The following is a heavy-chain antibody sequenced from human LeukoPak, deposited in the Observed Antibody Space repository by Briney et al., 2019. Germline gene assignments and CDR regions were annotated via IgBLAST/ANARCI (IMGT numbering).Heavy chain of an antibody. D-gene: IGHD3-10*01. Sequence: GRSLRLSCTASGFTFSSYAMHWVRQAPGKGLEWVAVISYDGSNKYYADSVKGRFTISRDNSRSTLYLQMNSLRPEDTAIYYCAREGYYGSGSPPSLYFDYWGQGTLVTVSS. CDR1: GFTFSSYA. J-gene: IGHJ4*02. CDR2: ISYDGSNK. V-gene: IGHV3-30-3*01. CDR3: AREGYYGSGSPPSLYFDY.